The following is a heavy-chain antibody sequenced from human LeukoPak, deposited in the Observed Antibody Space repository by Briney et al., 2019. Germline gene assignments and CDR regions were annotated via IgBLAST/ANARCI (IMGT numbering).Heavy chain of an antibody. J-gene: IGHJ6*03. CDR2: INPNSGGT. Sequence: VASVKVSCKASGYTFTGYYMHWVRQAPGEGLEWMGWINPNSGGTNYAQKFQGRVTMTRDTSISTAYMELSRLRSDDTAVYYCARGAPRSYIVATIYYYYYYMDVWGKGTTVTISS. D-gene: IGHD5-12*01. CDR3: ARGAPRSYIVATIYYYYYYMDV. CDR1: GYTFTGYY. V-gene: IGHV1-2*02.